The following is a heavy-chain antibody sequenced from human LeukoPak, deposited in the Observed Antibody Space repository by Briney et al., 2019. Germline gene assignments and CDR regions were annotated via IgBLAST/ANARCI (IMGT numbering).Heavy chain of an antibody. CDR3: ARGRTVVVVPAAIRFWFDP. Sequence: SETLSLTGAVYGGSFSGYYWSWIRQPPGKGLEWIGEINHSGSTNYNPSLKSRVTISVDTSKNQFSLKLSSVTAADTAVYYCARGRTVVVVPAAIRFWFDPWGQGTLVTVSS. J-gene: IGHJ5*02. V-gene: IGHV4-34*01. D-gene: IGHD2-2*02. CDR2: INHSGST. CDR1: GGSFSGYY.